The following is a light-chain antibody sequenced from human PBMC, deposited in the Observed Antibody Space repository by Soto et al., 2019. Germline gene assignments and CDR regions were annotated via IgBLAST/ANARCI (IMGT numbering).Light chain of an antibody. J-gene: IGKJ2*01. Sequence: EEVMTQSPATLSVSPGERGTLSCRTSQSINNNLAWYQQKPGQASRVLIYGASTRATGIPARFSGSGSGTEFTLTISSLQSEDSAVYYCQQYNDWPYTFGQGTKLEIK. CDR3: QQYNDWPYT. V-gene: IGKV3-15*01. CDR1: QSINNN. CDR2: GAS.